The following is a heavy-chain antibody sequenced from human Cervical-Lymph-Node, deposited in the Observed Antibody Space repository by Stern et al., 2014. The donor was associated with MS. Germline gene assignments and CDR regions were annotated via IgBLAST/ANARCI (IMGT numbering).Heavy chain of an antibody. V-gene: IGHV1-69*06. D-gene: IGHD3-16*02. CDR2: IIPMFGTA. CDR3: ATGEAHYGSVWGTYRFDN. J-gene: IGHJ4*02. Sequence: QVQLVQSGAEVKEPGSSVKVSCKASGGSFSKYAITWVRQAPGQGLEWMGGIIPMFGTASYAQKFQGRVTITADRSTSTAYMELSSLRSGDTAMYYCATGEAHYGSVWGTYRFDNWGQGTLVTVS. CDR1: GGSFSKYA.